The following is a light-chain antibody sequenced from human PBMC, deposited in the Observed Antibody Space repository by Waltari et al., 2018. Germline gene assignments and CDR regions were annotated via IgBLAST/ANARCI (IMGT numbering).Light chain of an antibody. CDR1: QRVSSN. V-gene: IGKV3-15*01. Sequence: EIVMTQSPATLSVSPGERATLPCRASQRVSSNLDWYQQKPGQAPRLLIYGASTRATGIPARFSGSGSGTEFTLTISSMQSEDFAVYYCQQYNNWPPITFGQGTRLEIK. J-gene: IGKJ5*01. CDR2: GAS. CDR3: QQYNNWPPIT.